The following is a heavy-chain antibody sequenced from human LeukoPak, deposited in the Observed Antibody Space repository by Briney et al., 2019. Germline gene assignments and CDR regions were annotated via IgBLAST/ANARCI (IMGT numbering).Heavy chain of an antibody. D-gene: IGHD3-10*01. CDR2: IYYSGST. Sequence: PSETLSLTCSVSSGSISSFYWSWIRQPPGKGLEWVGSIYYSGSTNYNPSLKSRVTISVDMSKNQFSLKLSSVTAADTAVYYCATNYYGSGSYLASWGQGTLVTVSS. V-gene: IGHV4-59*12. CDR3: ATNYYGSGSYLAS. CDR1: SGSISSFY. J-gene: IGHJ5*02.